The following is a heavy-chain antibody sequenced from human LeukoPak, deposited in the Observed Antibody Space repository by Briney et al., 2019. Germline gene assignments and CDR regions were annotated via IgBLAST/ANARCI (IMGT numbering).Heavy chain of an antibody. D-gene: IGHD6-13*01. CDR1: KFSFNVYT. CDR2: ISSYGSNK. V-gene: IGHV3-30-3*01. J-gene: IGHJ3*02. Sequence: GRSLRLSCAVSKFSFNVYTMHWVRQAPGKGLEWVALISSYGSNKYYAESVKGRFTISRDDSKNTVYLQMNSLRAEDTAVYYCAKEISSSSSWYGDDAFDIWGQGTMVIVSS. CDR3: AKEISSSSSWYGDDAFDI.